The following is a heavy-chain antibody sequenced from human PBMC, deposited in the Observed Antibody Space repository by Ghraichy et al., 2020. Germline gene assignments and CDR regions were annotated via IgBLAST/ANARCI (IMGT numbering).Heavy chain of an antibody. CDR3: ARDQDNWNYGVFDY. D-gene: IGHD1-7*01. J-gene: IGHJ4*02. V-gene: IGHV3-23*01. CDR1: GFTFSSYA. CDR2: ISGSGSST. Sequence: GGSLRLSCAASGFTFSSYAMSWVRQAPGKGLEWVAGISGSGSSTYYADSVKGRFTISRDKSENTLYLQMNSLRADDTALYYCARDQDNWNYGVFDYWGQGTLVTVSS.